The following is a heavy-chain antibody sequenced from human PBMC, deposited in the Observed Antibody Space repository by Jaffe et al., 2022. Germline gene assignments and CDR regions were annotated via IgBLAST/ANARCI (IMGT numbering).Heavy chain of an antibody. CDR2: IYHSGST. D-gene: IGHD5-18*01. V-gene: IGHV4-38-2*01. Sequence: QVQLQESGPGLVRPSETLSLTCAVSGSSISSGFYWGWIRQPPGKGLEWIGSIYHSGSTYYNPSLKSRVTISVDPSKNQFSLKLSSVTAADTAVYYCAKTLSTLWLPHFYYYMDVWGKGTAVTVSS. CDR1: GSSISSGFY. J-gene: IGHJ6*03. CDR3: AKTLSTLWLPHFYYYMDV.